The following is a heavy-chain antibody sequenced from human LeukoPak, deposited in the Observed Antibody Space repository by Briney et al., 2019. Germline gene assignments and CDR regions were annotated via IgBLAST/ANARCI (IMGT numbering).Heavy chain of an antibody. V-gene: IGHV3-30-3*01. CDR3: AKGFSWQGYFDY. Sequence: GRSLRLSCAASGFIFSTYNMHWVRQAPGKGLEWVTMISYDGNNKYYADSVKGRFTISRDNSKNTLYLQMNSLRAEDTAVYYCAKGFSWQGYFDYWGQGTLVTVSS. CDR1: GFIFSTYN. CDR2: ISYDGNNK. J-gene: IGHJ4*02. D-gene: IGHD6-13*01.